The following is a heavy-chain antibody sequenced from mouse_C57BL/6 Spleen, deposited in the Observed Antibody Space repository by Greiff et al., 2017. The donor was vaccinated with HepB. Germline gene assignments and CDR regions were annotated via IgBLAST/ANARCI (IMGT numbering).Heavy chain of an antibody. CDR3: ARGGYQAMDY. Sequence: VQLQQSGAELAKPGASVKLSCKASGYTFTSYWMQWVKQRPGQGLEWIGEIDPSDSYTNYNQKFKGKATLTVDTSSSTAYMQLSSLTSEDSAVYYCARGGYQAMDYWGQGTSVTVSS. J-gene: IGHJ4*01. D-gene: IGHD2-2*01. CDR1: GYTFTSYW. V-gene: IGHV1-50*01. CDR2: IDPSDSYT.